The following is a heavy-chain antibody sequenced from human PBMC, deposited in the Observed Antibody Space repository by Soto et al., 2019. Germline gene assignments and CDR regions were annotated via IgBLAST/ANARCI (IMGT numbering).Heavy chain of an antibody. D-gene: IGHD3-10*01. V-gene: IGHV3-9*01. CDR2: ISWNSGSI. J-gene: IGHJ4*02. CDR3: AKSMVRGAYGPPHY. Sequence: PGGSLRLSCADSGFTFDDYAMHWVRQAPGKGLEWVSGISWNSGSIGYADSVKGRFTISRDNAKNSLYLQMNSLRAEDTALYYCAKSMVRGAYGPPHYWGQGTLVTVSS. CDR1: GFTFDDYA.